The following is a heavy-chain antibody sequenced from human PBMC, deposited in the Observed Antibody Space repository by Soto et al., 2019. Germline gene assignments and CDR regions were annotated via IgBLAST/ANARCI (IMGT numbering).Heavy chain of an antibody. CDR3: ARDPTYDWRQLRLDY. Sequence: EVQLVESGGGLVKPGGSLRLSCAASGFTFNIYSVNWVRQAPGEGLEWVSSISSSGSYIYYADSVKGRFTISRDNAKNSLYLQMNRLRAEDTAVYYCARDPTYDWRQLRLDYWGQGTLVTVSS. V-gene: IGHV3-21*01. CDR1: GFTFNIYS. CDR2: ISSSGSYI. J-gene: IGHJ4*02. D-gene: IGHD3-16*01.